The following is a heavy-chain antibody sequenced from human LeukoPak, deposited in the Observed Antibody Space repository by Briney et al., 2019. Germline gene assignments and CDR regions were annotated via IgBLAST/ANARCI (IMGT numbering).Heavy chain of an antibody. CDR3: APYDYYDSSGYYY. Sequence: SETLSLTCTVSGGSISSSSYYWGWIRQPPGKGLEWIGSIYYSGSTYYNPSLKSRVTISVDTSKNQFSLKLSSVTAADTAVYYCAPYDYYDSSGYYYWGQGTLVTVSS. V-gene: IGHV4-39*07. J-gene: IGHJ4*02. CDR1: GGSISSSSYY. D-gene: IGHD3-22*01. CDR2: IYYSGST.